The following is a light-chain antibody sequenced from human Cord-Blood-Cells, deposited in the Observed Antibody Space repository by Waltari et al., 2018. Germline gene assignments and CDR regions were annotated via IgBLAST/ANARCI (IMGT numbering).Light chain of an antibody. V-gene: IGLV1-40*01. CDR2: GNS. CDR1: SSNTGAGYD. J-gene: IGLJ3*02. CDR3: QSYDSSLSVWV. Sequence: QSVLTQPPSVSGAPGQRVTISCTGSSSNTGAGYDVPWYQQLPGTAPKLLIYGNSNRPSGVPDRFSGSKSGTSASLAITGLQAEDEADYYCQSYDSSLSVWVFGGGTKLTVL.